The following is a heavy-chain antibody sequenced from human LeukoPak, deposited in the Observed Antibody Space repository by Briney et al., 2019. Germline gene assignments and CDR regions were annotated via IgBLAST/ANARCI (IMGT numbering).Heavy chain of an antibody. CDR1: GFTFSTYA. J-gene: IGHJ5*02. V-gene: IGHV3-23*01. CDR3: AKGPYYYDSSGYSRRWFDP. CDR2: ISGSGGRT. D-gene: IGHD3-22*01. Sequence: GGSLRLSCAASGFTFSTYAMTWVRQAPGKGLEWVSAISGSGGRTYYADSVKGRFTISRDNSKNTLYLQMNSLTAEDTAVYYCAKGPYYYDSSGYSRRWFDPWGQGTLVTVSS.